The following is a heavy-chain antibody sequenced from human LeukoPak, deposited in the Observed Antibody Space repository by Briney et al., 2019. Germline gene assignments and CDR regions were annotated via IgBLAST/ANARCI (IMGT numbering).Heavy chain of an antibody. D-gene: IGHD6-19*01. Sequence: GRSLRLSCAASGFTFSSYATHWVRQAPGKGLEWVAVISHDGSNKYYADSVKGRFTISRDNSKNTLYLQMNSLRAEDTAVYYCARDEEAVAGMGHAFDIWGQGTMVTVSS. CDR2: ISHDGSNK. CDR3: ARDEEAVAGMGHAFDI. V-gene: IGHV3-30-3*01. J-gene: IGHJ3*02. CDR1: GFTFSSYA.